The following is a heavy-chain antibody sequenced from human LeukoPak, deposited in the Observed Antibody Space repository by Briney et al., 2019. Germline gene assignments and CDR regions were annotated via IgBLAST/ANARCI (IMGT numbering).Heavy chain of an antibody. Sequence: PGGSLRLSCAASGFTFSSYGMHWVRQAPGKGLEWVAFIRYDGSNKYYADSVKGRFTISRDNSKNTLYLQMNSLRAEDTAVYYCAKSHYYGSGSYFLDEEMGTLVVWGQGTLVTVSS. D-gene: IGHD3-10*01. CDR1: GFTFSSYG. V-gene: IGHV3-30*02. J-gene: IGHJ4*02. CDR2: IRYDGSNK. CDR3: AKSHYYGSGSYFLDEEMGTLVV.